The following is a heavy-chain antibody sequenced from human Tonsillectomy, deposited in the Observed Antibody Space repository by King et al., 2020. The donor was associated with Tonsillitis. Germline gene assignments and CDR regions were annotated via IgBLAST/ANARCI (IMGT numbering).Heavy chain of an antibody. CDR1: GFTFDDYG. D-gene: IGHD3-22*01. Sequence: VQLVESGGGVARPGGSLRLSCAASGFTFDDYGMTWVRQAPGEGLEWGSGINWNGGSTGYAVSVKGRFTISRDNAKNSLYLQMNSLRAEDTALYYCARDRNYYDSSGYDAFDIWGQGTMVTVSS. J-gene: IGHJ3*02. CDR2: INWNGGST. V-gene: IGHV3-20*04. CDR3: ARDRNYYDSSGYDAFDI.